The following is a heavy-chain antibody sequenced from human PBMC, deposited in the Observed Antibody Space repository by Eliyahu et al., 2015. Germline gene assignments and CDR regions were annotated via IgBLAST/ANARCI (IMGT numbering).Heavy chain of an antibody. CDR3: ARPRGSSGWYRGGESYWYFDL. V-gene: IGHV4-39*01. CDR1: GGSISSSSYY. D-gene: IGHD6-19*01. Sequence: QLQLQESGPGLVKPSETLSLTCTVSGGSISSSSYYWGWXRQPPGKGLEWIGSIYYSGSTYYNPSLKSRVTISVDTSKNQFSLKLSSVTAADTAVYYCARPRGSSGWYRGGESYWYFDLWGRGTLVTVSS. J-gene: IGHJ2*01. CDR2: IYYSGST.